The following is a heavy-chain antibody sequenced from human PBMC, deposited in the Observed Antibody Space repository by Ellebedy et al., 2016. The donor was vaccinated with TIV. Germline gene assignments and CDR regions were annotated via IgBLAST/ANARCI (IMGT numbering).Heavy chain of an antibody. Sequence: PGGSLRLSCAASGFTFTSYVMGWVRQAPGKGLEWVSSIRTSAGVTYYADSVKGRFTISRDISKNTLYLQISSLRAEDTALYYCAKGGDSSASHFDYWGQGTLVTVSS. CDR2: IRTSAGVT. CDR3: AKGGDSSASHFDY. J-gene: IGHJ4*02. V-gene: IGHV3-23*01. D-gene: IGHD3-22*01. CDR1: GFTFTSYV.